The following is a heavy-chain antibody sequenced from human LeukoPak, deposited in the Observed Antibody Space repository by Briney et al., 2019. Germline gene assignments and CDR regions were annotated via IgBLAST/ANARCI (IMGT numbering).Heavy chain of an antibody. D-gene: IGHD3-3*01. V-gene: IGHV4-34*01. CDR2: INHSGST. CDR3: ARGDFYDFWSGTHYYGMDV. J-gene: IGHJ6*02. Sequence: SETLSLTCAVYGGSFSGYYWSWIRQPPGKGQEWIGEINHSGSTNYNPSLKSRVTISVDTSKNQFSLKLSSVTAADTAVYYCARGDFYDFWSGTHYYGMDVWGQGTTVTVSS. CDR1: GGSFSGYY.